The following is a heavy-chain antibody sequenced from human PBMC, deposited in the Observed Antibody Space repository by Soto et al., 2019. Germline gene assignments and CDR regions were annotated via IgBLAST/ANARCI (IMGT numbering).Heavy chain of an antibody. D-gene: IGHD3-10*01. Sequence: QVQLVQSGAEVKKPGSSVKVSCKASGGTFSSYTISWVRQAPGQGLEWMGRIIPILGIANYAQKFQGRVTITADKXKXXADMERSSLRSEDTAVYYCARPRVRGVTTPNYFDYWGQGTLVTVSS. J-gene: IGHJ4*02. CDR1: GGTFSSYT. V-gene: IGHV1-69*02. CDR3: ARPRVRGVTTPNYFDY. CDR2: IIPILGIA.